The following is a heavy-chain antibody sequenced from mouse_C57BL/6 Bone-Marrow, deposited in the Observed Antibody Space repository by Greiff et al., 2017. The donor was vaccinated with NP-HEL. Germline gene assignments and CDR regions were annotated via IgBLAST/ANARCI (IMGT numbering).Heavy chain of an antibody. J-gene: IGHJ2*01. CDR2: IDPENGDT. CDR3: TSFYYDYDGDY. Sequence: VQLKQSGAELVRPGASVKLSCTASGFNIKDDYMHWVKQRPEQGLEWIGWIDPENGDTEYASKFPGKATLTADTSSHTAYLQLSSLTSEDTAVYYCTSFYYDYDGDYWGQGTTLTVSS. V-gene: IGHV14-4*01. D-gene: IGHD2-4*01. CDR1: GFNIKDDY.